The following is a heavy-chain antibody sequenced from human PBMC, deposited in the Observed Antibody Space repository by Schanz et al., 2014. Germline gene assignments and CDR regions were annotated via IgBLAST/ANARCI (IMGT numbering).Heavy chain of an antibody. CDR1: GFTFGSYA. Sequence: VQLVESGGGLVQPGGSLRLSCVGSGFTFGSYAMNWVRQAPGKGLESVAKINPDGSGKYYVVSVEGRFTISRDNAKKSPLLLLNSLIADDTAVYYCGTENWWTVEKGGQGTLVTVSS. CDR3: GTENWWTVEK. V-gene: IGHV3-7*01. D-gene: IGHD2-15*01. CDR2: INPDGSGK. J-gene: IGHJ4*02.